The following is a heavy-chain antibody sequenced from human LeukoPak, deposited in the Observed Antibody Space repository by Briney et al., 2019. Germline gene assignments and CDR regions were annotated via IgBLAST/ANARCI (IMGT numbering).Heavy chain of an antibody. J-gene: IGHJ6*03. CDR3: ARYPGGGYYYYMDV. CDR1: GFTFSDYY. V-gene: IGHV3-30*03. D-gene: IGHD2-15*01. CDR2: ISYDGSSK. Sequence: GGSLRLSCAASGFTFSDYYMSWVRQAPGKGLEWVAVISYDGSSKYYADSVKGRFTISRDNAKNSLYLQMNSLRAEDTAVYYCARYPGGGYYYYMDVWGKGTTVTVSS.